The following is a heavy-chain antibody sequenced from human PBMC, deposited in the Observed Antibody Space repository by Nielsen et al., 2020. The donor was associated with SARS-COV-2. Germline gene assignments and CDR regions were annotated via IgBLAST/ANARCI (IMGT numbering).Heavy chain of an antibody. D-gene: IGHD5-12*01. CDR2: IYYSGST. CDR3: ARMDIVATMSGGLYYYYGMDV. V-gene: IGHV4-39*01. J-gene: IGHJ6*02. Sequence: WIRQPPGKGLEWIGSIYYSGSTYYNPSLKSRVTISVDTSKNQFSLKLSSVTAADTAVYYCARMDIVATMSGGLYYYYGMDVWGQGTTVTVSS.